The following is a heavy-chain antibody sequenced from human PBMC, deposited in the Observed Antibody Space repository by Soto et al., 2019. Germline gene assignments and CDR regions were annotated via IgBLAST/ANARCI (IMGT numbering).Heavy chain of an antibody. Sequence: PGGSLRLSCAASGFTFDDYAMHWVRQAPGKGLEWVSGISWNSGSIGYADSVKGRFTISRDNAKNSLYLQMNSLRAEDTALYYCAKVYDILTGSLDYWGQGTLVTVSS. V-gene: IGHV3-9*01. CDR3: AKVYDILTGSLDY. D-gene: IGHD3-9*01. CDR1: GFTFDDYA. CDR2: ISWNSGSI. J-gene: IGHJ4*02.